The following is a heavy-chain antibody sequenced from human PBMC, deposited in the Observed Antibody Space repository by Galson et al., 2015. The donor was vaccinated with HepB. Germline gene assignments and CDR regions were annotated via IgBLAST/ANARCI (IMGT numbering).Heavy chain of an antibody. Sequence: ETLSLTCAVYGGSFSGYYWSWIRQPPGKGLEWIGEINHSGSTNYNPSLKSRVTISVDTSKNQFSLKLSSVTAADTAVYYCARGGGARVAVARHFDYWGQGTLVTVSS. J-gene: IGHJ4*02. CDR3: ARGGGARVAVARHFDY. V-gene: IGHV4-34*01. D-gene: IGHD6-19*01. CDR2: INHSGST. CDR1: GGSFSGYY.